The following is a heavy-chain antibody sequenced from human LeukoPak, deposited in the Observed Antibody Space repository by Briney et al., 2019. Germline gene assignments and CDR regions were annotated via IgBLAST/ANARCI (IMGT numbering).Heavy chain of an antibody. D-gene: IGHD3-22*01. J-gene: IGHJ4*02. CDR2: IIPIFGTA. Sequence: SVKVSCKASGGTFSSYAISWVRQAPGQGREWMGGIIPIFGTANYAQKLQGRVTITADESTSTAYMELSSLRSEDTAVYYCARAYYYDSSGSKIDYWGQGTLVTVSS. V-gene: IGHV1-69*13. CDR1: GGTFSSYA. CDR3: ARAYYYDSSGSKIDY.